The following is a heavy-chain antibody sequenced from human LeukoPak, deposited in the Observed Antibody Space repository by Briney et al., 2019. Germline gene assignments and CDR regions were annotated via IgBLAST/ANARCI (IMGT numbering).Heavy chain of an antibody. CDR3: AKNNGVGYSSSWAYYYGMDV. Sequence: GGSLRLSCAASGFTFSSYAMGWVRQAPGKGLEWVSAISGSGGSTYYADSVKGRFTIARDNSKNTLYLQMNSLRAEDTAVYYCAKNNGVGYSSSWAYYYGMDVWGQGTTVTVSS. CDR2: ISGSGGST. CDR1: GFTFSSYA. D-gene: IGHD6-13*01. J-gene: IGHJ6*02. V-gene: IGHV3-23*01.